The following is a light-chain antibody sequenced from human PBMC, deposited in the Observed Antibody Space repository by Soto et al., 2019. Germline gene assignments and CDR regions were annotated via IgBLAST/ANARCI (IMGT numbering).Light chain of an antibody. CDR3: QQYNSYWT. CDR2: KAS. J-gene: IGKJ1*01. CDR1: QSISSW. Sequence: DIQMTQSPSTLSASVGDRVTITCRASQSISSWLAWYQQKPGKAPNLLIHKASHLESGVPSRFSGSGSGTEFTLTISSLQPDDFATYYCQQYNSYWTFGQGTKVDIK. V-gene: IGKV1-5*03.